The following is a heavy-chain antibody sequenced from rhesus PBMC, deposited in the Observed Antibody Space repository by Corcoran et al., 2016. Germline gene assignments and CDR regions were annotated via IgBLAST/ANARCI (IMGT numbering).Heavy chain of an antibody. V-gene: IGHV4-127*01. CDR3: ARAAAGRDSLDV. CDR1: GYSISSGYG. Sequence: QVQLQESGPGLVKPSETLSLTCAVSGYSISSGYGWGWIRQPPGKGLEWIGQIYGGSGSTYYNPSLKSRVTVSKDTSKNQFSLKLSSVTAADTAVYYCARAAAGRDSLDVWGRGVLVTVSS. J-gene: IGHJ5-2*02. D-gene: IGHD6S26*01. CDR2: IYGGSGST.